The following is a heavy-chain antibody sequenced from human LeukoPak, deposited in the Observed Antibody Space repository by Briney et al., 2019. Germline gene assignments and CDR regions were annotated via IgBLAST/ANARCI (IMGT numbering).Heavy chain of an antibody. V-gene: IGHV1-8*03. CDR2: MNPKSGST. J-gene: IGHJ4*02. CDR1: GYTFTIYD. D-gene: IGHD6-13*01. CDR3: ARGRGSSWYFDY. Sequence: ASVNVSCKASGYTFTIYDINWVRQATGQGREGMGWMNPKSGSTGYAQKFQGRVTITRNTSISTAYMELSGLRSEDTAVYYCARGRGSSWYFDYWGQGTLVTVSS.